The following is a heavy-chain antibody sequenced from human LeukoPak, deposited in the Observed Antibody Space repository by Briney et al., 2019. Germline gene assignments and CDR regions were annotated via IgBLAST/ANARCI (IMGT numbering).Heavy chain of an antibody. D-gene: IGHD3-10*01. J-gene: IGHJ4*02. CDR1: GFTFSSYA. CDR2: IYSGGST. CDR3: ARGPVRGVIQL. V-gene: IGHV3-53*01. Sequence: GASLRLSCAASGFTFSSYAMSWVRQAPGKGLEWVSVIYSGGSTYYADSVKGRFTISRDNSKNTLYLQMNSLRAEDTAVYYCARGPVRGVIQLWGQGTLVTVSS.